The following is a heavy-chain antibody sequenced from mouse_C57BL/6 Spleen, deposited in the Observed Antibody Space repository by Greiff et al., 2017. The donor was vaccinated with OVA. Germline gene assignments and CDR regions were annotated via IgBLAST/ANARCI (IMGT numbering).Heavy chain of an antibody. J-gene: IGHJ3*01. V-gene: IGHV5-17*01. CDR3: ARNGHYGSSYVAWFAY. Sequence: EVMLVESGGGLVKPGGSLKLSCAASGFTFSDYGMHWVRQAPEKGLEWVAYISSGSSTIYYADTVKGRFTISRDNAKNTLFLQMTRLRSEDTAMYYCARNGHYGSSYVAWFAYWGQGTLVTVSA. D-gene: IGHD1-1*01. CDR2: ISSGSSTI. CDR1: GFTFSDYG.